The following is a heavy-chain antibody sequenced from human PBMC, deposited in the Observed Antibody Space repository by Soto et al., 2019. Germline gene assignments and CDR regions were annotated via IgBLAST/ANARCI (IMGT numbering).Heavy chain of an antibody. CDR2: IKSSGST. Sequence: QLQLQESGPGLVRPSETLSLICTVSGGSITRNDHYWGWIRQSPGKGLEWIGDIKSSGSTNYNLSLKSRVSMSVETSKNQFSLKRNSVTAADTAVYYCARLGSSGWYQGSYFDYWGQGTLVTVSS. CDR1: GGSITRNDHY. CDR3: ARLGSSGWYQGSYFDY. V-gene: IGHV4-39*01. J-gene: IGHJ4*02. D-gene: IGHD6-19*01.